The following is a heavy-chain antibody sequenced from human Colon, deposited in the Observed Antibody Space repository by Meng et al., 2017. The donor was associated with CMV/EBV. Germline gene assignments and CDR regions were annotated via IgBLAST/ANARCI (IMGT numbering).Heavy chain of an antibody. J-gene: IGHJ4*02. CDR1: GHSLTVGGSY. D-gene: IGHD3-10*01. CDR3: AGRGRGSFAF. CDR2: IYSGRTT. Sequence: LPFPVSGHSLTVGGSYWTWIPQHPEKGLEWIGYIYSGRTTYYTPSLTSRATISMDTSKGHFSLRLRSVTASDTAVYYCAGRGRGSFAFWGQGILVTVSS. V-gene: IGHV4-31*03.